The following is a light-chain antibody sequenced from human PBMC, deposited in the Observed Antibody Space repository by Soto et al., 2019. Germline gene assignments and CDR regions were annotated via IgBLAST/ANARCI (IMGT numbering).Light chain of an antibody. CDR3: HQTYSIPNT. Sequence: IQMTQSPSSLSASVGDRVTITCRTSQTIDSHLSWYQQKPGKAPKLLIYDASNLQSGVPSTFSGGGSGTVFTLTIASLQPVDFATYFCHQTYSIPNTFGQGTKLEIK. CDR1: QTIDSH. CDR2: DAS. J-gene: IGKJ2*01. V-gene: IGKV1-39*01.